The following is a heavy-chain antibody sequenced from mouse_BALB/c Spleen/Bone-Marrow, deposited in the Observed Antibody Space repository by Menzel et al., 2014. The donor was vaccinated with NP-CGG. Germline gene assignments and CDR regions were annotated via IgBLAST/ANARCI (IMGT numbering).Heavy chain of an antibody. D-gene: IGHD2-4*01. CDR3: ARWGITTGFAY. CDR2: IDPANGNT. J-gene: IGHJ3*01. V-gene: IGHV14-3*02. CDR1: GFSIKDTY. Sequence: VQLQQSGAELVKPGASVKLSCTASGFSIKDTYMHWVKQRPEQGLEWIGRIDPANGNTKYDPKFQGKATITADTSSNTAYLQLSSLTSGDTAVYYCARWGITTGFAYWGQGTLVTVSA.